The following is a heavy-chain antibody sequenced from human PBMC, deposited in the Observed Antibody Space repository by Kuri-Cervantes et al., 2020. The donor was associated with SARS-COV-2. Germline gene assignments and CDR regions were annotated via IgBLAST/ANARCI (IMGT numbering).Heavy chain of an antibody. CDR3: ARLSSIAAPTDY. CDR1: GFTFSNAW. CDR2: IYHSGST. J-gene: IGHJ4*02. V-gene: IGHV4-38-2*01. Sequence: ESLKISCAASGFTFSNAWMSWVRQAPGKGLEWIGSIYHSGSTYYNPSLKSRVTISVDTSKNQFSLKLSSVTAADTAVYYCARLSSIAAPTDYWGQGTLVTVSS. D-gene: IGHD6-6*01.